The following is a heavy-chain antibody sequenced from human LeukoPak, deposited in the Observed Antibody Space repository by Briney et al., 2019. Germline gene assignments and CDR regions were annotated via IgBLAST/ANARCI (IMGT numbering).Heavy chain of an antibody. J-gene: IGHJ4*02. CDR3: ARGLSAIVY. CDR2: TYYRSTWYN. Sequence: SQTLSLTCAISGDSVSSNSVTWNWIRQSPSRGLEWLGRTYYRSTWYNDYAVSVRGRITVNPDTSKNQFSLHLSSVTAADTAVYYCARGLSAIVYWGQGTLVTVSS. V-gene: IGHV6-1*01. D-gene: IGHD2-15*01. CDR1: GDSVSSNSVT.